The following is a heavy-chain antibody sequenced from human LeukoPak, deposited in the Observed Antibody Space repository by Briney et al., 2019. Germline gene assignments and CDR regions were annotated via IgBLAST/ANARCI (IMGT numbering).Heavy chain of an antibody. CDR3: ARVPGEWELLGGYYFDY. V-gene: IGHV1-69*05. CDR2: IIPIFGTA. D-gene: IGHD1-26*01. J-gene: IGHJ4*02. Sequence: SVKVSCKASGGTFSSYAISWVRQAPGQGLEWMGGIIPIFGTANYAQKFQGRVTITTDESTSTAYMELSSLRSEDTAVYYCARVPGEWELLGGYYFDYWGQGTLVTVSS. CDR1: GGTFSSYA.